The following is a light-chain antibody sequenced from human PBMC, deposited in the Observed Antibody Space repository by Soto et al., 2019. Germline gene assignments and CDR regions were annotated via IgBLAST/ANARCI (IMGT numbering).Light chain of an antibody. Sequence: LTQPASGSGSPGQSITISCTGTISDVGGYDYVSWYQLHPGKAPKLMVFEVSNRPSGVSYRFSGSKSGNTASLTISGLQAEDEADYFCSSYSISTAYLFGTGTKVTGL. CDR1: ISDVGGYDY. J-gene: IGLJ1*01. V-gene: IGLV2-14*01. CDR3: SSYSISTAYL. CDR2: EVS.